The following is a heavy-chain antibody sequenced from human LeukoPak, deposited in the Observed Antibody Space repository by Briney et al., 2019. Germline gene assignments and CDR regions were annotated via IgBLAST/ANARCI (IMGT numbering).Heavy chain of an antibody. CDR2: ISSSGSTI. CDR1: GFTFSSYE. CDR3: AELGITMIGGV. D-gene: IGHD3-10*02. Sequence: PGGSLRLSCAASGFTFSSYEMNWVRQAPGKGLEWVSYISSSGSTIYYADPVKGRFTISRDNAKNSLYLQMNSLRAEDTAVYYCAELGITMIGGVGGKGTTVTISS. V-gene: IGHV3-48*03. J-gene: IGHJ6*04.